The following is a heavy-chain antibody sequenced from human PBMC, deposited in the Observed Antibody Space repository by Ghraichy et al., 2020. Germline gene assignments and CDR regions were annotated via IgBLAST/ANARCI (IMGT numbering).Heavy chain of an antibody. D-gene: IGHD1-26*01. CDR3: ARQGGELPLDYCYHGMDV. CDR2: VYYSGTT. V-gene: IGHV4-39*01. Sequence: SETLSLSCTVSGGSFSSGRYYWDWIRQSPGMGLEWIGSVYYSGTTYYNPSLKSRVTISVDPSKSQFSLRLNSVTAADTAVYYCARQGGELPLDYCYHGMDVWGQGTTVTVSS. CDR1: GGSFSSGRYY. J-gene: IGHJ6*02.